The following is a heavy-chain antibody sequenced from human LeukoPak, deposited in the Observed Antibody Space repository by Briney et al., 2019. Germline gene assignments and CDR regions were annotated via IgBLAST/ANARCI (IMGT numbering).Heavy chain of an antibody. CDR3: ARDPRNYDYVWGSLFPLYFDY. CDR1: GFTFSSYA. V-gene: IGHV3-30-3*01. CDR2: ISYDGSNK. D-gene: IGHD3-16*01. Sequence: GGSLRLSCAASGFTFSSYAMHWVRQAPGKGLEWVAVISYDGSNKYYADSVKGRFTISRDNSKNTLYLQMNSLRAEDTAVYYCARDPRNYDYVWGSLFPLYFDYWGQGTLVTVSS. J-gene: IGHJ4*02.